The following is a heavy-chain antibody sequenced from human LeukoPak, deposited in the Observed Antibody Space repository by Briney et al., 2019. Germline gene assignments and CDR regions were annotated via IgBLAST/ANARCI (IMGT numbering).Heavy chain of an antibody. D-gene: IGHD3-22*01. J-gene: IGHJ4*02. CDR2: ISGSGGST. Sequence: GGSLRLSCAASGFTFSSYEMNWVRQAPGKGLEWVSLISGSGGSTKYADSVKGRFTISRDNSKNTLYLQMNSLRAEDTAVYYCAKDQYDSSGPFDNWGQGTLVTVSS. CDR1: GFTFSSYE. V-gene: IGHV3-23*01. CDR3: AKDQYDSSGPFDN.